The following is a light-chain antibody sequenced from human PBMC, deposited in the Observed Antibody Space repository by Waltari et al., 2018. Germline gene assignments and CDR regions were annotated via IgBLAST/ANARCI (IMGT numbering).Light chain of an antibody. Sequence: QSLLTQPPSVSGAPGQRVTISCPGSTSNIGAGYDVNWYQQLPGTAPKLLIYSADKGPAAVPDRFSGSKSGTSASLAITGLQAEDEGDYYCQSYDSSLTSAVFGGGTKLTVL. J-gene: IGLJ3*02. CDR3: QSYDSSLTSAV. CDR1: TSNIGAGYD. V-gene: IGLV1-40*01. CDR2: SAD.